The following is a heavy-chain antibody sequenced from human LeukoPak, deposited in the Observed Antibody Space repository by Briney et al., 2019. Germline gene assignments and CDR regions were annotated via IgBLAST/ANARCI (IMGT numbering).Heavy chain of an antibody. CDR2: ISGSGGST. CDR3: ARVYELREEDYYYYYMDV. J-gene: IGHJ6*03. V-gene: IGHV3-23*01. CDR1: GFTFTIYA. Sequence: GGSLRLSCAASGFTFTIYAMAWVRQAPGKGLEWVSSISGSGGSTYYADSVKGRFTISRDNAKNSLYLQMNSLRAEDTALYYCARVYELREEDYYYYYMDVWGKGTTVTVSS. D-gene: IGHD5/OR15-5a*01.